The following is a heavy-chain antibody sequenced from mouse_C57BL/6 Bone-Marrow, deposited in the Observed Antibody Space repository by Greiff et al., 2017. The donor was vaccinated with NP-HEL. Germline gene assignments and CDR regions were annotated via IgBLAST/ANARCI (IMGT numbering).Heavy chain of an antibody. CDR3: VRSFFPFYDYGSSSYYYAMDY. Sequence: QVQLQQSGAELARPGASVKLSCKASGYTFTSYGISWVKQRTGQGLEWIGEIYPRSGNTYYNEKFKGKATLTADKSSSTAYMELRSLTSEDSAVYFCVRSFFPFYDYGSSSYYYAMDYWGQGTAVTVSA. CDR1: GYTFTSYG. J-gene: IGHJ4*01. D-gene: IGHD1-1*01. CDR2: IYPRSGNT. V-gene: IGHV1-81*01.